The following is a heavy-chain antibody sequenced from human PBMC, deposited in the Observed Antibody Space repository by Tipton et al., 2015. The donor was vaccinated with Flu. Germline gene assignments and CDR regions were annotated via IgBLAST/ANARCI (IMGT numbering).Heavy chain of an antibody. CDR1: GYTFSTYW. V-gene: IGHV5-51*01. D-gene: IGHD2-21*01. J-gene: IGHJ6*02. Sequence: MQLVQSGAEVKKPGESLKISCKASGYTFSTYWIGWVRQMSGKGLEWIGIIYPGDSETRYSPSFQGQVTISADKSGNTAYLQWSSLGASDTAIYYCARHVADIVMVPGQRRHYDYYGIDVWGQGTTVTVSS. CDR3: ARHVADIVMVPGQRRHYDYYGIDV. CDR2: IYPGDSET.